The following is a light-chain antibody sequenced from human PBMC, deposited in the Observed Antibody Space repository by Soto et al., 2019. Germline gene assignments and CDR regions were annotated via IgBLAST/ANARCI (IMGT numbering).Light chain of an antibody. CDR1: QSVSSN. CDR3: QQRSNWPPIT. V-gene: IGKV3-11*01. J-gene: IGKJ5*01. CDR2: GAS. Sequence: EIVITQSPATLSVSPGERYTLSCMASQSVSSNLAWYQQKPGQAPRLLIYGASNRATGIPARFSGSGSGTDFTLTINSLEPEDFAVYYCQQRSNWPPITVGQGTRLDIK.